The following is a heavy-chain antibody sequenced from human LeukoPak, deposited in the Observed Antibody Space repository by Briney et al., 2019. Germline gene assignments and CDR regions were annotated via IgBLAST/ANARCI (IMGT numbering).Heavy chain of an antibody. CDR1: GFIVNTNY. D-gene: IGHD4-17*01. CDR3: ARDSYGDANFDS. J-gene: IGHJ4*02. CDR2: IYADGNT. V-gene: IGHV3-53*01. Sequence: GGSLKLSCAASGFIVNTNYMTWVRQAPGRGLEWVSFIYADGNTYYADSVKGRFTISRDISKNAVYLQMNSLRAEDTAVYYCARDSYGDANFDSWGQGTLVTVSS.